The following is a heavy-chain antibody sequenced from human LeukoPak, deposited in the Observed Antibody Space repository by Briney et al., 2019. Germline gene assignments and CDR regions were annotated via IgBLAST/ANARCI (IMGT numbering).Heavy chain of an antibody. CDR1: GFTFSSYS. CDR2: ISSSSSYI. CDR3: ARGDETKYYDSGGYYHYFDF. V-gene: IGHV3-21*01. D-gene: IGHD3-22*01. J-gene: IGHJ4*02. Sequence: GGSLRLSCAASGFTFSSYSMNWVRQAPGKGLEWVSSISSSSSYIYYADSVKGRFTISRDNAKNSLYLQMNSLRAEDTAVYYCARGDETKYYDSGGYYHYFDFWGQGTLVTVSS.